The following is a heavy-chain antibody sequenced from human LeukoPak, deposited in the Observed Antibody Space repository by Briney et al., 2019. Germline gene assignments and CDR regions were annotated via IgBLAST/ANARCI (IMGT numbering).Heavy chain of an antibody. V-gene: IGHV3-21*01. Sequence: PGGSLRLSCAASGFSFSSYNINWVRQAPGKGLEWVSSISRSSTFIYYADSVKGRFTISRDNAKNSLYLQMSSLRAEDTAVYYCARETGIAAADPAFDYWGQGTLVTVSS. CDR2: ISRSSTFI. CDR1: GFSFSSYN. J-gene: IGHJ4*02. CDR3: ARETGIAAADPAFDY. D-gene: IGHD6-13*01.